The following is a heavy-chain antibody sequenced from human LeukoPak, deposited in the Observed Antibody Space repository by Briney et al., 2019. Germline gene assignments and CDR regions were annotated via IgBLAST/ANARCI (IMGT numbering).Heavy chain of an antibody. CDR2: ISSSSTI. CDR3: ARAVDY. V-gene: IGHV3-48*01. J-gene: IGHJ4*02. CDR1: AFSLSAYS. Sequence: PGGSLRLSCAASAFSLSAYSMNWVRQAPGKGLEWVSYISSSSTIYYADSVKGRFTISRDNAKNSLYLQMNSLRAEDTAVYYCARAVDYWGQGTLVTVSS.